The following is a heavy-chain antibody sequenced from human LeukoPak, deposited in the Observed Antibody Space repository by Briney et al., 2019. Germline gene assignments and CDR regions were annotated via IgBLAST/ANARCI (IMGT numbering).Heavy chain of an antibody. CDR1: GYSFTSYW. CDR2: IYPDDSDT. Sequence: GESLKISCKTSGYSFTSYWITWVRQMPEKGLEWMGIIYPDDSDTTYSPSFQGQVTISADKSINTAYLQWSSLKASDTAMYYCARRGYGGKHFDYWGQGTLVTVSS. V-gene: IGHV5-51*01. CDR3: ARRGYGGKHFDY. J-gene: IGHJ4*02. D-gene: IGHD4-23*01.